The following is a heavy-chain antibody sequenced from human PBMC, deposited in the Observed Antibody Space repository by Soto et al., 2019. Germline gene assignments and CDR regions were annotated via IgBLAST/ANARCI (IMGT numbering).Heavy chain of an antibody. D-gene: IGHD4-17*01. CDR1: GFTFSGYW. Sequence: EVQLVESGGGLVQPGGSLRLSCAASGFTFSGYWMHWVRQAPGKGLVWVSRINMDGTTTNYADSVRGRFTISRDNAKNTVYLQMNSLRAEDTAVYYCVAAKFGDYFHSYWGQGALVTVSS. V-gene: IGHV3-74*01. J-gene: IGHJ4*02. CDR2: INMDGTTT. CDR3: VAAKFGDYFHSY.